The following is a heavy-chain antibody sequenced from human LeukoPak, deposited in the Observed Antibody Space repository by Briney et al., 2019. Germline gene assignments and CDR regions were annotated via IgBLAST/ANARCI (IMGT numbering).Heavy chain of an antibody. CDR1: GGSLSSSSYY. Sequence: SETLPLTCSVSGGSLSSSSYYWGWIRQPPGKGLEWIGSIYQTGTTYYNPSLTSRVTMSVDTSKNQFSLKLSSVTAADTAVYYCARLVDVGNYYDSSGYLTPFDSWGQGTLVTVSS. J-gene: IGHJ4*02. V-gene: IGHV4-39*01. CDR3: ARLVDVGNYYDSSGYLTPFDS. D-gene: IGHD3-22*01. CDR2: IYQTGTT.